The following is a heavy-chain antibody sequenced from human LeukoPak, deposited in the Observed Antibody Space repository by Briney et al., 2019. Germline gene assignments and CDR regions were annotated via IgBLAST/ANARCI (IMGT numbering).Heavy chain of an antibody. D-gene: IGHD3-3*01. Sequence: PSETLSLTCTVSGGSISSGGYYWNWIRQHPGKGLEWLGSIYSGGYTYYNPSLKSRVTISVDTSKNQFSLKLSSVTAADTAIYYCQSRYLEWLLDYWGQGTLVTVSS. CDR2: IYSGGYT. CDR3: QSRYLEWLLDY. J-gene: IGHJ4*02. CDR1: GGSISSGGYY. V-gene: IGHV4-39*01.